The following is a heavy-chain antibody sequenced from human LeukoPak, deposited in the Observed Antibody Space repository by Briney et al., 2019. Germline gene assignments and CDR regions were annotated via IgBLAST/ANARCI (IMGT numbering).Heavy chain of an antibody. J-gene: IGHJ5*02. V-gene: IGHV4-61*02. CDR3: ARDRGITTAPGVPSWFDP. CDR1: GGSISSSNYY. D-gene: IGHD3-10*01. CDR2: IYTTGSP. Sequence: SETLSLTCTVSGGSISSSNYYWTWLRQPAGKGLEWIGRIYTTGSPSYSPSLKSRVTISVDTSTNPFSLKLTFVSAADTAVYYCARDRGITTAPGVPSWFDPWGQGTLVTVSS.